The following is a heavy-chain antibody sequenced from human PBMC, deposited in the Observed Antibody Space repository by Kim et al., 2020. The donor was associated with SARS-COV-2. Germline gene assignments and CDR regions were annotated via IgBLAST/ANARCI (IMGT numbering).Heavy chain of an antibody. CDR1: GGTFSSYA. CDR3: ARQITMVRGVITNYGMDV. V-gene: IGHV1-69*04. Sequence: SVKVSCKASGGTFSSYAISWVRQAPGQGLEWMGRIIPILGIANYAQKFQGRVRITADKSTSTAYMELSSLRSEDTAVYYCARQITMVRGVITNYGMDVWGKGTTITVT. J-gene: IGHJ6*04. CDR2: IIPILGIA. D-gene: IGHD3-10*01.